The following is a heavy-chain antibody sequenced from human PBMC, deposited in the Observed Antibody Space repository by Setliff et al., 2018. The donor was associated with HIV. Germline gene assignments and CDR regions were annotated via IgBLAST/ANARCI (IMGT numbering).Heavy chain of an antibody. CDR3: ATEPKVALFYY. D-gene: IGHD5-12*01. J-gene: IGHJ4*02. CDR1: GFTFKNYW. V-gene: IGHV3-7*01. Sequence: HPGGFLRLSCLASGFTFKNYWMSWVRQAPGKGLEWVGNIKQDASEIYYVDSLKGRFTISRDNAKNSLYLQIDSLEVDDTAVYYCATEPKVALFYYWGQGALVTVSS. CDR2: IKQDASEI.